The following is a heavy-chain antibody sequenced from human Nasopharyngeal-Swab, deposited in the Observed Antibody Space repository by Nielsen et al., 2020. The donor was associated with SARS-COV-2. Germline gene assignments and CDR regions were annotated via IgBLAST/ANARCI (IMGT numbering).Heavy chain of an antibody. Sequence: GESLKISCKGSGYSFTSYWIGWVRQAPGQGLEWMGWISAYNGNTNYAQKLQGRVTMTTDTSTSTAYMELRSLRSDDTAVYYCARDAGYNWTRHGMDVWGQGTTVTVSS. CDR3: ARDAGYNWTRHGMDV. J-gene: IGHJ6*02. CDR2: ISAYNGNT. V-gene: IGHV1-18*04. D-gene: IGHD1-1*01. CDR1: GYSFTSYW.